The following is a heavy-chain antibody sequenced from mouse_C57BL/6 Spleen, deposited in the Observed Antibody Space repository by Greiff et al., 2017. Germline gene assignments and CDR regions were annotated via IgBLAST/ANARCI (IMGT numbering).Heavy chain of an antibody. CDR1: GYAFTNYL. Sequence: QVQLQQSGAELVRPGTSVKVSCKASGYAFTNYLIEWVKQRPGQGLEWIGVINPGSGGTNYNEKFKGKATLTADKSSSTAYMQLSSLTSEDSAVYFCARGETGDWYFDVWGTGTTVTVSS. CDR2: INPGSGGT. J-gene: IGHJ1*03. CDR3: ARGETGDWYFDV. D-gene: IGHD4-1*01. V-gene: IGHV1-54*01.